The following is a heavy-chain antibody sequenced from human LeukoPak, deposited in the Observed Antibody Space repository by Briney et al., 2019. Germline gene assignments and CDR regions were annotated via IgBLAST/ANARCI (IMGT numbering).Heavy chain of an antibody. D-gene: IGHD3-22*01. V-gene: IGHV3-30*02. CDR3: AGYYDSSGYDEGDAFDI. CDR1: GFTFSSYG. Sequence: GGSLRLSCAASGFTFSSYGMHWVRQAPGKGLEWVAFIRYDGSNKYYADSVKGRFTISRDNSKNTLYLQMNSLRAEDTAVYYCAGYYDSSGYDEGDAFDIWGQGTVVTVSS. J-gene: IGHJ3*02. CDR2: IRYDGSNK.